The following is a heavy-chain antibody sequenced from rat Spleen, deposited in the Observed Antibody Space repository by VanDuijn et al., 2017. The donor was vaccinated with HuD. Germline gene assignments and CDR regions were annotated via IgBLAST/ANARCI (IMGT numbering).Heavy chain of an antibody. CDR2: ISYDGSST. CDR1: GFTFSDYN. Sequence: EVQLVESGGGLVQPGRSLKLSCAASGFTFSDYNMAWVRQAPKKGLEWVATISYDGSSTYYRDSVKGRFTISRDNAKHTLYLQMESLRSEDTATYYGTRSTRGYVDYWCQGVMVTVSS. J-gene: IGHJ2*01. V-gene: IGHV5-7*01. CDR3: TRSTRGYVDY.